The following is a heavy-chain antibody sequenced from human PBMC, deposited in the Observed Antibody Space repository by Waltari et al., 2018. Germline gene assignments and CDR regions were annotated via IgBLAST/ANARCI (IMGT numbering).Heavy chain of an antibody. CDR2: INPTDGAT. V-gene: IGHV1-46*01. J-gene: IGHJ4*02. D-gene: IGHD2-21*01. CDR3: ARDNTHWSFAKY. CDR1: GYTFTNSH. Sequence: QVQLVQSGAEVKQPGASVKVSCKTSGYTFTNSHIHWVRQAPGQGPEWMGLINPTDGATIYAQTLQGRVTMTRDTSTSTVYMDLSSLRSADTAVYYCARDNTHWSFAKYWGQGTLVTVSS.